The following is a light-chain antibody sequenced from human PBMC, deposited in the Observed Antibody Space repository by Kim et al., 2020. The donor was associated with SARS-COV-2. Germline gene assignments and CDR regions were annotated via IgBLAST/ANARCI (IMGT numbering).Light chain of an antibody. CDR1: QTDLHGANNLNS. CDR2: WAS. V-gene: IGKV4-1*01. Sequence: DIVLTQSPDSLTVSLGERATINCKSSQTDLHGANNLNSLAWYQQKPGQPPKLLISWASSRESGVPARFRGSASGTDFTLTISSLQAEDVAVYYCQQYYTTPFTFGQGTKLEI. CDR3: QQYYTTPFT. J-gene: IGKJ2*01.